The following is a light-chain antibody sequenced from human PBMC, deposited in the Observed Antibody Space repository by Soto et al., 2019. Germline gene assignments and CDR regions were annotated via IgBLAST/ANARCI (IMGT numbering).Light chain of an antibody. CDR3: SSYTSSNTYG. J-gene: IGLJ1*01. Sequence: QSALTQPPSVSGSPGQSVTISCTGTSSDVGSYNRVSWYQQPPGTAPKLMIYEVTNRPSGVPDRFSGSKSGNTASLTISGLQAEDEADYYCSSYTSSNTYGFGTGTKVTVL. CDR2: EVT. CDR1: SSDVGSYNR. V-gene: IGLV2-18*02.